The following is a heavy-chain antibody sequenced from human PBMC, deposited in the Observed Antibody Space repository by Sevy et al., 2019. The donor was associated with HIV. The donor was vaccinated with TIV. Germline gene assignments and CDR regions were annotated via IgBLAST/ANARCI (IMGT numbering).Heavy chain of an antibody. J-gene: IGHJ3*02. CDR1: GFTFDYYW. D-gene: IGHD3-16*01. Sequence: GGSLRLSCAASGFTFDYYWMNWVRQAPGKGLEWVANIKDDGGERNNVDSVKGRFTISRDNAKNHLYVEMTSLRVEDKAVYYCVRTNDRTAYNNFRDGIFDIWGQGTMVTVSS. V-gene: IGHV3-7*03. CDR3: VRTNDRTAYNNFRDGIFDI. CDR2: IKDDGGER.